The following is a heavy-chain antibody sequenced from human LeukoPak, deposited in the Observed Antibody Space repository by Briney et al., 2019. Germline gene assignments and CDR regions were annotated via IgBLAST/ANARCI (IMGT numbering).Heavy chain of an antibody. V-gene: IGHV4-31*03. CDR3: ARDRGTATVTSSYGTDV. D-gene: IGHD4-17*01. CDR2: IYYSGST. CDR1: GGSISSGGYY. J-gene: IGHJ6*02. Sequence: SETLSLTCTVSGGSISSGGYYWSWIRQHPGKGLEWIGYIYYSGSTYYNPSLKSRVTISVDTSKNQFSLKLSSVTAADTAVYYCARDRGTATVTSSYGTDVWGQGTTVTVSS.